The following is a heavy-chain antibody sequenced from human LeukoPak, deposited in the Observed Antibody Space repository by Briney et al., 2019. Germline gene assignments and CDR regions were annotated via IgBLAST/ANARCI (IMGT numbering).Heavy chain of an antibody. CDR1: GGSISSGSHY. V-gene: IGHV4-61*10. D-gene: IGHD2-2*01. Sequence: PSQTLSLTCTVSGGSISSGSHYCSWIRQPAGKGLEWIGYIDHSGSTNDNPSLKSRVTISVDTSKNQFSLKLRSVTAADTAVYFCARADSYYCSSTSCTGHYFDYWGQGTLVTVSS. CDR3: ARADSYYCSSTSCTGHYFDY. CDR2: IDHSGST. J-gene: IGHJ4*02.